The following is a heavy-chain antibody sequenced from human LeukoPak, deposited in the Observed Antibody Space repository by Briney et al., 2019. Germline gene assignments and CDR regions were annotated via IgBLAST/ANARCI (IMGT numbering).Heavy chain of an antibody. J-gene: IGHJ4*02. CDR2: ISWNSGSI. CDR3: AKAAPQGLVTYYFDY. Sequence: GRSLRLSCAASGFTFDDYAMHWVRHAPGKGLEWVSGISWNSGSIGYADSVKGRFTISRDNAKNSLYLQMNSLRAEDTALYYCAKAAPQGLVTYYFDYWGQGTLVTVSS. CDR1: GFTFDDYA. V-gene: IGHV3-9*01. D-gene: IGHD3/OR15-3a*01.